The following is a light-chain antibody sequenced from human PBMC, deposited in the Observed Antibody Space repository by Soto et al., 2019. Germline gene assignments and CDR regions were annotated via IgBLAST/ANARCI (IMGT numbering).Light chain of an antibody. CDR3: QQYATTPRT. J-gene: IGKJ4*02. CDR2: WAS. CDR1: QTLLYTSNNKSY. Sequence: DIVMTQSPDSLAVSLGERATINCKSSQTLLYTSNNKSYLAWYQQKAGQPPKLLFFWASSRESGVPDRFSASGTETDCTLTISRLQAEDVAVYFCQQYATTPRTFGRGTRVEIK. V-gene: IGKV4-1*01.